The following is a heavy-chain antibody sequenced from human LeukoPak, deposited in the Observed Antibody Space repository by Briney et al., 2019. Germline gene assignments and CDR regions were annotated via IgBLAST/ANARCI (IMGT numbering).Heavy chain of an antibody. D-gene: IGHD1-7*01. V-gene: IGHV3-30*02. Sequence: GGSLRLSCAASGFTFSGCGMHWVRQAPGKGLEWVAFIRYDGSNKYYADSVKGRFTISRDNSKNTLYLQMNSLRAEDTAVYYCAKTSRTTGFFDYWGQGTLVTVSS. CDR1: GFTFSGCG. CDR2: IRYDGSNK. CDR3: AKTSRTTGFFDY. J-gene: IGHJ4*02.